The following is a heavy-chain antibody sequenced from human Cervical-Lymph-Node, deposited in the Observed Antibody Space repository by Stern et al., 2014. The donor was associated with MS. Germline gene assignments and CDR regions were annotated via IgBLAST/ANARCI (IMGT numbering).Heavy chain of an antibody. V-gene: IGHV4-59*08. CDR2: ISHSGDT. CDR1: GGSISSRY. J-gene: IGHJ4*02. CDR3: ARLSTAVDF. Sequence: QLQLQESGPGLVKPSETLSLTCAVSGGSISSRYWGWIRQPPGKGLEWIGLISHSGDTKYNPSLKSRVTISLDTSKNHFSRKVTSVTAADTAVYYCARLSTAVDFWGQGTLVTVSS.